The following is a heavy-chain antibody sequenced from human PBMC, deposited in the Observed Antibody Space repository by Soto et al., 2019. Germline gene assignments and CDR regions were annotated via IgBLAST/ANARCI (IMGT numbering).Heavy chain of an antibody. J-gene: IGHJ5*02. CDR2: ITTSSGNS. CDR1: GFTFSSYA. Sequence: EVQVLESGGGLVQPGGSLRLSCAASGFTFSSYAMTWVRQAPGKGLEWVSTITTSSGNSYYADSVKGRFTISRDNSKSTLYLQMNSLRAEDTAVYFCATDGLNRPVGAWGQGTLVTVSS. V-gene: IGHV3-23*01. CDR3: ATDGLNRPVGA. D-gene: IGHD3-16*01.